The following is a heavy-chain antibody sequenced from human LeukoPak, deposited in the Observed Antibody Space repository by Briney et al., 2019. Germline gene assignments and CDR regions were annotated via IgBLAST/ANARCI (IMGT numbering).Heavy chain of an antibody. CDR1: GFTFSSYA. V-gene: IGHV3-23*01. D-gene: IGHD3-16*02. CDR3: ARDRSVRYFDL. J-gene: IGHJ2*01. Sequence: GASLRLSCAASGFTFSSYAMSWVRQAPGKGLEWVSAISGSGGSTYYADSVKGRFTISRDNSKNTLYLQMNSLRAEDTAVYYCARDRSVRYFDLWGRGTLVTVSS. CDR2: ISGSGGST.